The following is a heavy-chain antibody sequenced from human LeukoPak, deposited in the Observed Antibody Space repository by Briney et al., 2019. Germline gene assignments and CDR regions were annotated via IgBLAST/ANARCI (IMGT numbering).Heavy chain of an antibody. J-gene: IGHJ3*02. V-gene: IGHV3-23*01. CDR3: ACRRAYYDFWSGYSTYDAFDI. CDR1: GFTFSSYA. D-gene: IGHD3-3*01. Sequence: GGSLRLSCAASGFTFSSYAMHWVRQAPGKGLEWVSAISGSGGSTYYADSVKGRFTISRDNSKNTLYLQMNSLRAEDTAVYYCACRRAYYDFWSGYSTYDAFDIWGQGTMVTVSS. CDR2: ISGSGGST.